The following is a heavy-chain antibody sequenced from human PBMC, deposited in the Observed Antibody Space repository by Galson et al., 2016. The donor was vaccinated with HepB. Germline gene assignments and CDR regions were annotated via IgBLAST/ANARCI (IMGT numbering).Heavy chain of an antibody. V-gene: IGHV3-23*01. D-gene: IGHD3-22*01. CDR1: GFTFSSYA. J-gene: IGHJ4*02. CDR2: ISGSGGST. CDR3: AKGDYYDSSGYFPFDY. Sequence: SLRLSCAASGFTFSSYAMSWVRQAPGKGLEWVSAISGSGGSTYYADSVKGRFTISRDNSKNTLYLQMNSLRAEDTAVYYCAKGDYYDSSGYFPFDYWRQGTLVTVSS.